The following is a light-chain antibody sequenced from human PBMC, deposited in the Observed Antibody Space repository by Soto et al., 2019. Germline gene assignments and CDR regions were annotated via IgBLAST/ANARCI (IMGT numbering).Light chain of an antibody. CDR3: QEYSNGWR. CDR1: QNISRW. Sequence: DIQMTQSPSTLSAFVGDRVSITCRASQNISRWLAWYQQKPGKAPKLLIYDGSTLESGVPSRFSGSGSGTEFILTISSLQPDDFASFYCQEYSNGWRFGQGTKVDFK. CDR2: DGS. V-gene: IGKV1-5*01. J-gene: IGKJ1*01.